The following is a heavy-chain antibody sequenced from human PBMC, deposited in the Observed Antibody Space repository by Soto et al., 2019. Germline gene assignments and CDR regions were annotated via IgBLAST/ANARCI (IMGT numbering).Heavy chain of an antibody. CDR1: GGSISSYY. CDR2: IYYSGST. Sequence: SETLSLTCTVSGGSISSYYWSWIRQLPGKGLEWIGYIYYSGSTNYNPSLKSRVTISVDTSKNQFSLKLSSVTAADTAVYYCARHVPYCSDTSHCAYGMDVWGQGTTVTVS. J-gene: IGHJ6*02. V-gene: IGHV4-59*08. CDR3: ARHVPYCSDTSHCAYGMDV. D-gene: IGHD2-2*01.